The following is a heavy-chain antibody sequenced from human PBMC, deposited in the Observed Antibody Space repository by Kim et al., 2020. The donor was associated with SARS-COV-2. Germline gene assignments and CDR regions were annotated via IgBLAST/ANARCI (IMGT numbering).Heavy chain of an antibody. J-gene: IGHJ5*02. D-gene: IGHD6-19*01. V-gene: IGHV3-30*02. Sequence: KGRVTLSRDNSKSPLYLQMNSLRAEDTAVYYCAKDGPGEQWLVTIKWFDPWGQGTLVTVSS. CDR3: AKDGPGEQWLVTIKWFDP.